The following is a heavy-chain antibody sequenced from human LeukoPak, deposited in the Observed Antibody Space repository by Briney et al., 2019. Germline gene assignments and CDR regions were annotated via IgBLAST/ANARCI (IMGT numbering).Heavy chain of an antibody. V-gene: IGHV1-2*02. Sequence: ASVKVSCKASGGTFSSYAISWVRQAPGQGLEWMGWINPNSGGTNYAQKFQGRVTMTRDTSISTAYMELSRLRSDDTAVYYCARVRGSSGWFDYWGQGTLVTVSS. J-gene: IGHJ4*02. D-gene: IGHD6-19*01. CDR3: ARVRGSSGWFDY. CDR2: INPNSGGT. CDR1: GGTFSSYA.